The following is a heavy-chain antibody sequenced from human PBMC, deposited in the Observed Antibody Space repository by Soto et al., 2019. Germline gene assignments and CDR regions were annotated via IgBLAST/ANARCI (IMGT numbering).Heavy chain of an antibody. Sequence: QEQLVESGGGVVQPGRSLRLSCVASGFTFSIYGIHWVRQAPGKKLGWVAIIGYEGENKSYSDNVKGRVTISRDNYTSTASLQTNRLRVYDTAVYYWARESSTRYAMDVWGQGTTVTVSS. V-gene: IGHV3-33*01. CDR2: IGYEGENK. J-gene: IGHJ6*02. D-gene: IGHD1-1*01. CDR3: ARESSTRYAMDV. CDR1: GFTFSIYG.